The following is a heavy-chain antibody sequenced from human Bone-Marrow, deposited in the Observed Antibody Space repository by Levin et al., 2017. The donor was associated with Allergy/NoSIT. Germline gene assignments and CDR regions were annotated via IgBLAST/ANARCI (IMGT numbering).Heavy chain of an antibody. J-gene: IGHJ4*02. D-gene: IGHD4-17*01. CDR3: ALGQYGDSLEVHWSF. V-gene: IGHV2-5*02. CDR2: IFLDGGK. CDR1: GFSLSPSAVA. Sequence: SGPTLVKPTQTLTLTCTFSGFSLSPSAVAVGWIRQPPGRALEWLAHIFLDGGKRYSRSLKSRLTITKDTSTNQVDLTMTNMDPVDTGTYFCALGQYGDSLEVHWSFWGQGTLVTVSS.